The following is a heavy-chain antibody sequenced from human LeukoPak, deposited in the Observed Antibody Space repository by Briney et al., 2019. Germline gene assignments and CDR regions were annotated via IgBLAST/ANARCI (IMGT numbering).Heavy chain of an antibody. CDR2: IYHSGTT. Sequence: SETLSITCTVSGGSLIPYYWSWIRQPPGKGLEWIGYIYHSGTTNYSPPLKGRATLSVDTSKNQISLRLSSVTAADTAVYFCARVDSGTYYMPFDYWGQRSLVTVPS. CDR1: GGSLIPYY. D-gene: IGHD1-26*01. CDR3: ARVDSGTYYMPFDY. V-gene: IGHV4-59*01. J-gene: IGHJ4*02.